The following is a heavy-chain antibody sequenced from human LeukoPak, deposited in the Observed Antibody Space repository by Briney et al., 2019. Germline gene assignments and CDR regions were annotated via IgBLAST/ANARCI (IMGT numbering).Heavy chain of an antibody. CDR3: AREGGGGYYDSSGYYYSYYFDY. Sequence: GGSLRLSCAASGFTFSSYWMSWVRQAPGKGLEWVANIKQDGSEKYYVDSVKGRFTISRDNAKNSLYLQMNSLRAEDTAVYYCAREGGGGYYDSSGYYYSYYFDYWGQGTLVTVSS. CDR2: IKQDGSEK. J-gene: IGHJ4*02. CDR1: GFTFSSYW. D-gene: IGHD3-22*01. V-gene: IGHV3-7*01.